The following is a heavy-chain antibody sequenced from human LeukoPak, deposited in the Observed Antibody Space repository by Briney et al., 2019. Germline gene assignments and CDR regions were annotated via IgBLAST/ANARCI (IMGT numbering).Heavy chain of an antibody. CDR2: ISGSGDTT. Sequence: PGGSLRLSCAASGFTFRSYAMSWVRQAPGKGLEWVSAISGSGDTTYYADPVKGRFTISRDNSKNTLYLQMNSLRPEDTAVYYCAKVGARGCSSSTCFIYWGQGTLVTVSS. J-gene: IGHJ4*02. D-gene: IGHD2-2*01. CDR3: AKVGARGCSSSTCFIY. CDR1: GFTFRSYA. V-gene: IGHV3-23*01.